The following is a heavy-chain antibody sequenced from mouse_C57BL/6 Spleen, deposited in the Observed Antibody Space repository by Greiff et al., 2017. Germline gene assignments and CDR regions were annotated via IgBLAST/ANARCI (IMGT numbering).Heavy chain of an antibody. CDR1: GYTFTSYW. Sequence: QVQLQQPGAELVMPGASVKLSCKASGYTFTSYWMHWVKQRPGQGLEWIGEIDPSDSYTNYNQKFKGKSTLTVDKSSSTAYMQLSSLTSEDSAVXYCATYYSNHAWFAYWGQGTLVTVSA. D-gene: IGHD2-5*01. V-gene: IGHV1-69*01. J-gene: IGHJ3*01. CDR3: ATYYSNHAWFAY. CDR2: IDPSDSYT.